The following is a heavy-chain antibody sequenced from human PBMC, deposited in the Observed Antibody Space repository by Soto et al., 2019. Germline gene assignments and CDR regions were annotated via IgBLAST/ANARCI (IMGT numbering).Heavy chain of an antibody. Sequence: QVQLVQSGAEVKKPGSSVRVSCKASGGTLNSYTISWVRQAPGQGLEWMGGIIPVFGTTDYAQKFQGRVTITADQSTGTATLDLFSLRSEDMAIYYCSISNSYGRGDFWGQGTLVTVSS. D-gene: IGHD4-17*01. J-gene: IGHJ4*02. CDR2: IIPVFGTT. CDR3: SISNSYGRGDF. V-gene: IGHV1-69*01. CDR1: GGTLNSYT.